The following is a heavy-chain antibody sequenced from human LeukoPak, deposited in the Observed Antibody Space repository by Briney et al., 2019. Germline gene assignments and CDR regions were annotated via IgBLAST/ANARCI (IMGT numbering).Heavy chain of an antibody. CDR3: ARGAYYYNSGDAFDV. D-gene: IGHD3-10*01. Sequence: GGSLRLSCAASGSTFRSYWMSWVRQAPGKGLEWVANTKQDGSEKYYVDSVKGRFTISRDNARNSLYLQMNSLRVEDTAVYYCARGAYYYNSGDAFDVWGQGTMVTVSS. V-gene: IGHV3-7*01. CDR1: GSTFRSYW. J-gene: IGHJ3*01. CDR2: TKQDGSEK.